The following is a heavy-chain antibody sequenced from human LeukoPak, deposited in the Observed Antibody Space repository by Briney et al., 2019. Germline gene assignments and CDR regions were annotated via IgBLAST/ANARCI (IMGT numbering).Heavy chain of an antibody. D-gene: IGHD3-3*01. J-gene: IGHJ4*02. V-gene: IGHV3-30*02. CDR3: ARASVWSCFDY. CDR2: IRYDGSSK. CDR1: GFTFSNYG. Sequence: TGGSLRLSCVASGFTFSNYGMHWVRQAPGKGLEWVAFIRYDGSSKYYADSVKGRFTISRDNAKNSLYLQMNSLRAEDTAVYYCARASVWSCFDYWGQGTLVTVSS.